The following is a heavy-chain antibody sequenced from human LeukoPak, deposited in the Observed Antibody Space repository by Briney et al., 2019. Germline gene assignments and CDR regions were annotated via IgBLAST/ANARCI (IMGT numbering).Heavy chain of an antibody. V-gene: IGHV4-59*01. Sequence: PSETLSLTCTVSGGSISSYYWSWIRQPPGEGLEWIGYIYYSGSTNYNPSLKSRVTISVDTSKNQFSLKLSSVTAADTAVYYCARGAPCSGGSCYSDWFDPWGQGTLVTVSS. CDR3: ARGAPCSGGSCYSDWFDP. CDR1: GGSISSYY. D-gene: IGHD2-15*01. CDR2: IYYSGST. J-gene: IGHJ5*02.